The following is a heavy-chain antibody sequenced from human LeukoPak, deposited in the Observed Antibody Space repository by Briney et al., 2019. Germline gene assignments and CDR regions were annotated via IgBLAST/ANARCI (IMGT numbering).Heavy chain of an antibody. Sequence: SATLSLTCTVSGGSINSGGYYWSWIRQHPGKGLEWIGYIYYSGSTYYNPSLKSRVIISLDMSKNQFSLKLSSVTAADTAVYYCARKENVYYYFDYWGQGTLVTVSS. J-gene: IGHJ4*02. D-gene: IGHD3-10*01. CDR3: ARKENVYYYFDY. CDR2: IYYSGST. CDR1: GGSINSGGYY. V-gene: IGHV4-31*03.